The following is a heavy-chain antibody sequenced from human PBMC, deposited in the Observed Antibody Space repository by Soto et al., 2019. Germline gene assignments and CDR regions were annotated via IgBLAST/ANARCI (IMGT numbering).Heavy chain of an antibody. CDR3: ARRDDGDYRWGGYYYGMDV. Sequence: QVQLVESGGGVVQPGRSLRLSCAASGFTFSSYAMHWVRQAPGKGLQWVAVISYDGSNKYYADSVKGRFTISRDNSKNTLYLQMNSLRAEDTAVYYCARRDDGDYRWGGYYYGMDVWGQGTTVTVSS. CDR1: GFTFSSYA. V-gene: IGHV3-30-3*01. D-gene: IGHD4-17*01. J-gene: IGHJ6*02. CDR2: ISYDGSNK.